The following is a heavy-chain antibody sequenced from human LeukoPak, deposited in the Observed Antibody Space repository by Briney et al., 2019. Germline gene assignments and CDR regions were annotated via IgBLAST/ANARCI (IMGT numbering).Heavy chain of an antibody. D-gene: IGHD3-10*01. Sequence: SETLSLTCAVYGGSFSGYYWSWIRQPPGKGLEWIGEINHSGSTNYNPSLKSRVTISVDTSKNQFSLKLSSVTAADTAVYYCARAPPRTMVRGIIRNYYMDVWGKGTTVTVSS. J-gene: IGHJ6*03. V-gene: IGHV4-34*01. CDR2: INHSGST. CDR3: ARAPPRTMVRGIIRNYYMDV. CDR1: GGSFSGYY.